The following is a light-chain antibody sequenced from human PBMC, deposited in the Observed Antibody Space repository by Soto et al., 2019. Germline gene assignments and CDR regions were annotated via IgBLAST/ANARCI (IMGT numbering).Light chain of an antibody. CDR3: QQYGSSPWT. J-gene: IGKJ1*01. CDR2: DAS. V-gene: IGKV3-20*01. CDR1: QSVSSSY. Sequence: EIVLTQSPGTLSLSPGERATLSCRASQSVSSSYLAWYQQKPGQAPRLLIYDASTRATGIPDRISGSGSGTDFTLTISRLEPEDFAVYYCQQYGSSPWTFGQGTEWKSN.